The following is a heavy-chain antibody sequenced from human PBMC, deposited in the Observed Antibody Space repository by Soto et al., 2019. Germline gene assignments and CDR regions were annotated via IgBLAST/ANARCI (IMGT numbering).Heavy chain of an antibody. CDR1: GGTVASSHW. CDR2: VYHTGDT. V-gene: IGHV4-4*02. Sequence: SETLSLTCGVSGGTVASSHWWSWVRQSPGGGLEWIGNVYHTGDTNLNPSLQSRVTISVDKSNNQFSLRLNSLTAADTAVYFCAREIVTAGGNNYFDTWGPGTLVTVSS. CDR3: AREIVTAGGNNYFDT. J-gene: IGHJ5*01. D-gene: IGHD2-21*02.